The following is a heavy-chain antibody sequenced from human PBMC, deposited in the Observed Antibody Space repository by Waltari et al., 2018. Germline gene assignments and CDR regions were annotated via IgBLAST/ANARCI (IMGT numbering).Heavy chain of an antibody. V-gene: IGHV1-69*13. Sequence: QVQLVQSGAEVKKPGSSVKVSCKASGGTFSSYAISWVRQAPGQGLEWMGGTIPIFGTANYAQKFQGRVTITADESTSTAYMELSSLRSEDTAVYYCARGSANIVATITEYYFDYWGQGTLVTVSS. D-gene: IGHD5-12*01. CDR3: ARGSANIVATITEYYFDY. CDR2: TIPIFGTA. CDR1: GGTFSSYA. J-gene: IGHJ4*02.